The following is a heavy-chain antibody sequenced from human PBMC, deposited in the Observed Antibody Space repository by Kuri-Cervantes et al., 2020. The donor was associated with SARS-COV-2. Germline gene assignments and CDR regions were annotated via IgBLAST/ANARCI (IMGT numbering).Heavy chain of an antibody. CDR3: ARLNSSWYPHYFDY. J-gene: IGHJ4*02. CDR1: GNSFTTYW. V-gene: IGHV5-51*01. Sequence: GSLKISCKHSGNSFTTYWIGWVRQMPGNGLEWMGIIYPGDSDTRYSPSFQGQVTISADKSISTAYLQWSSLKASDTAMYYCARLNSSWYPHYFDYWGQGTLVTVSS. CDR2: IYPGDSDT. D-gene: IGHD6-13*01.